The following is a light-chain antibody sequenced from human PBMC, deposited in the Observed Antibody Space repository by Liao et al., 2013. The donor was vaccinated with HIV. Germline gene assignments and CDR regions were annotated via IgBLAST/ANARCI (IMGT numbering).Light chain of an antibody. CDR2: KDS. Sequence: SYELTQPPSVSVSPGQTARITCSGDALPKQYAYWYQQKPGQAPVLVIYKDSERPSGIPERLSGSSSGTTATLTIGGVQAEDEADYYCLSADSSGTYVVFGGGTKLAV. J-gene: IGLJ2*01. V-gene: IGLV3-25*03. CDR1: ALPKQY. CDR3: LSADSSGTYVV.